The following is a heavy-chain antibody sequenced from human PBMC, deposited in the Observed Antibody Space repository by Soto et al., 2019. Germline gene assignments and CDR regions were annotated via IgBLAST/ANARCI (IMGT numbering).Heavy chain of an antibody. CDR1: GFTFSSYA. D-gene: IGHD3-22*01. CDR2: ISYDGSNK. Sequence: GGSLRLCCAASGFTFSSYAMHWVRQAPGKGLEWVAVISYDGSNKYYADSVKGRFTISRDNSKNTLYLQMNSLRAEDTAVYYCARKHLTYYYDSSGLAADYWGQGTLVTVSS. CDR3: ARKHLTYYYDSSGLAADY. J-gene: IGHJ4*02. V-gene: IGHV3-30-3*01.